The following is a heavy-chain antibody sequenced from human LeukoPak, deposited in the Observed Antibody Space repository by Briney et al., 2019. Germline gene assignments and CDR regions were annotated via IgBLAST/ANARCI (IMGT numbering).Heavy chain of an antibody. J-gene: IGHJ4*02. V-gene: IGHV3-23*01. CDR1: GFTFSSYA. Sequence: PGGSLRLSCAASGFTFSSYAMSWVRQAPGKGLEWVSAISGSGAGTYYADSVKGRFTISRDNSKNTLYLQMNSLRADDTAVYYCAKGRYSSGWANRYWGQGTLVTVSS. CDR3: AKGRYSSGWANRY. CDR2: ISGSGAGT. D-gene: IGHD6-19*01.